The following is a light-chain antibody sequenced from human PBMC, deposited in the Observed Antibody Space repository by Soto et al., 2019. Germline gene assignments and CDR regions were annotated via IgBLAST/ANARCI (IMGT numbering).Light chain of an antibody. V-gene: IGKV3-20*01. Sequence: EIALTQSPGTLSLSPGERATLSCRASQSVSSSYLAWYQQKPGQAPRLLIYGASSRATGIPDRFSGSGSGTDLALTISRLEPEDFGVYYCQQYRSSPPYTFGQGTKLEIK. CDR1: QSVSSSY. J-gene: IGKJ2*01. CDR3: QQYRSSPPYT. CDR2: GAS.